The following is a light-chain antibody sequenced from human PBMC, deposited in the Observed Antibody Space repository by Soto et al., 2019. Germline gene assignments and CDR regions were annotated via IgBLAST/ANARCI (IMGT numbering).Light chain of an antibody. V-gene: IGKV1-39*01. Sequence: DIQMTQSPSSLSASVGDRVTITCRASQSISSYLNWYQQKPGKAPKLLIYAASSLQSGVPSRFSGSGSGTDFTLTISSLQPEDVATYYCQQSYSTPLWTFGQGTKLEIK. CDR2: AAS. CDR1: QSISSY. CDR3: QQSYSTPLWT. J-gene: IGKJ2*01.